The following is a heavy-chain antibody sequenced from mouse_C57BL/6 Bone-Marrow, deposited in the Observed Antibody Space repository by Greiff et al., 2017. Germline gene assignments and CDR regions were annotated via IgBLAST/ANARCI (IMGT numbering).Heavy chain of an antibody. CDR2: IWSGGST. CDR3: ARGRGSYFGY. J-gene: IGHJ2*01. Sequence: QVQLQQSGPGLVQPSQSLSITCTVSGFSLTSYGVHWVRQSPGKGLEWLGVIWSGGSTDYNAAFISRLSISKDNSKSQVFCKMNSLQADDTAIYYCARGRGSYFGYWGQGTTLTVSS. CDR1: GFSLTSYG. D-gene: IGHD1-1*01. V-gene: IGHV2-2*01.